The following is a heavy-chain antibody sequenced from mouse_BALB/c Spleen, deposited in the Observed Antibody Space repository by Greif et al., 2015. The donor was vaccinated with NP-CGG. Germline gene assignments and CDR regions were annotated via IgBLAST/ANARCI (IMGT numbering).Heavy chain of an antibody. V-gene: IGHV2-2*02. CDR2: IWSGGST. Sequence: QVQLKESGPGLVQPSQSLSITSTVSGFSLTSYGVHWVRQSPGKGLEWLGVIWSGGSTDYNAAFISRLSISKDNSKSQVFFKMNSLQANDTAIYYCARNSDYDYDGRGFAYWGQGTLVTVSA. CDR1: GFSLTSYG. J-gene: IGHJ3*01. CDR3: ARNSDYDYDGRGFAY. D-gene: IGHD2-4*01.